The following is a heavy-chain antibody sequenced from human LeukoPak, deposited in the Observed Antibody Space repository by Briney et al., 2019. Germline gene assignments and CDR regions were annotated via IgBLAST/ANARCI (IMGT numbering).Heavy chain of an antibody. V-gene: IGHV3-33*06. Sequence: GGSLRLYCAASGFTFSSYGMHWVRQAPGKGLEWVAVIWYDGSNKYYADSVKGRFTISRDNSKNTLYLQMNSLRAEDTAVYYCAKDSKRFLEWSPYYFDYWGQGTLVTVSS. CDR2: IWYDGSNK. CDR1: GFTFSSYG. CDR3: AKDSKRFLEWSPYYFDY. D-gene: IGHD3-3*01. J-gene: IGHJ4*02.